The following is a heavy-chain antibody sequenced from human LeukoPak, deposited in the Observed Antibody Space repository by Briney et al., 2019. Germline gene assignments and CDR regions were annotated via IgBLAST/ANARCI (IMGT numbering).Heavy chain of an antibody. CDR3: AKDARRSSGWWFFDH. Sequence: GGSLRLSCAASGFTFSSYAMSWVRQAPGKGLEWVSAITNSGDATYYADSVKGRFTISRDNSKNTLFLQMNSLRAEDTAVYFCAKDARRSSGWWFFDHWGQGTLVTVSS. CDR1: GFTFSSYA. J-gene: IGHJ4*02. V-gene: IGHV3-23*01. D-gene: IGHD6-19*01. CDR2: ITNSGDAT.